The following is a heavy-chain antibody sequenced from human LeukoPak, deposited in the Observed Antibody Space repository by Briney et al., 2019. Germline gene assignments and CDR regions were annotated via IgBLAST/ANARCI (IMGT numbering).Heavy chain of an antibody. Sequence: KPSETLSLTCTVSGYSISGGYYWGWIRQPPGKGLEWIGSIYHVGSTYYHPSLKSRVTISVDTSKTQFSLKLSSVTAADTAVYYCAREGSIGDAFDIWGQGTMVTVSS. J-gene: IGHJ3*02. CDR3: AREGSIGDAFDI. CDR1: GYSISGGYY. V-gene: IGHV4-38-2*02. CDR2: IYHVGST.